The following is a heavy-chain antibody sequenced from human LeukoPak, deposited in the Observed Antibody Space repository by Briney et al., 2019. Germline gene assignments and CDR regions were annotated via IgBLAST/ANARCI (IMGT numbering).Heavy chain of an antibody. J-gene: IGHJ5*01. CDR3: ARHYYDSSGYTT. D-gene: IGHD3-22*01. CDR2: IYYSGST. CDR1: GGSISSSSYY. Sequence: SETLSLTCTVSGGSISSSSYYWGWIRQPPGKGLEWIGSIYYSGSTYYNPSLKSRVTISVDTSKNQFSLKLSSVTAADTAVYYCARHYYDSSGYTTWAHGTLVTVSS. V-gene: IGHV4-39*01.